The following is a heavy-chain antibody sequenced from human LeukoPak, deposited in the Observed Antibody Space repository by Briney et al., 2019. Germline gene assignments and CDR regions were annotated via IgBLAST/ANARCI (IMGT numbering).Heavy chain of an antibody. V-gene: IGHV3-48*03. CDR2: ISSSTSTI. D-gene: IGHD2-15*01. CDR1: GFTFSSYE. J-gene: IGHJ6*03. CDR3: ARGDKVVAADYYYYMDV. Sequence: GGSLRLSCAASGFTFSSYEMNWVRQAPGKGLEWVSYISSSTSTIYYADSVKGRFTISRDNAKNSLYLQMDSLRAEDTAVYYCARGDKVVAADYYYYMDVWGKGTTVTISS.